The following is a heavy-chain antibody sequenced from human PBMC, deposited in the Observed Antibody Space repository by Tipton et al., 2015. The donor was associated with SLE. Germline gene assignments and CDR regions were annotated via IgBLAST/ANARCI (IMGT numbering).Heavy chain of an antibody. V-gene: IGHV3-23*03. D-gene: IGHD2-21*01. J-gene: IGHJ2*01. Sequence: GSLRLSCAASGFTFGSYAMGWVRQAPGKGLEWVSVIYSGGSRTYYADSVKGRFTISRENSKNTLYLQMHSLRAEDTAVYYCAKDGTDCGGDCYYDWHFDLWGRGTLVTVSS. CDR1: GFTFGSYA. CDR2: IYSGGSRT. CDR3: AKDGTDCGGDCYYDWHFDL.